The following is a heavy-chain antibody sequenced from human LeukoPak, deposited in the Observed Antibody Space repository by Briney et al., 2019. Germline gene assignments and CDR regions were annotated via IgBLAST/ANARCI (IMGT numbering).Heavy chain of an antibody. Sequence: SETLSLTCAVYGGSFSGYYWSWIRQPAGKGLEWIGRIYTSGSTNYNPSLKSRVTMSVDTSKNQFSLKLSSVTAADTAVYYCARAPIYDYSNYLRYYYGMDVWGQGTTVTVSS. V-gene: IGHV4-59*10. D-gene: IGHD4-11*01. CDR1: GGSFSGYY. CDR3: ARAPIYDYSNYLRYYYGMDV. J-gene: IGHJ6*02. CDR2: IYTSGST.